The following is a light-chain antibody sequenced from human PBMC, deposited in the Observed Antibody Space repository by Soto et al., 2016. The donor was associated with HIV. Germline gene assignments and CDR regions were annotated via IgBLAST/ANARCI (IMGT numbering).Light chain of an antibody. CDR2: QDN. CDR1: KLGDKY. Sequence: SYKVTQPPSTSVSPGQTARISCSGDKLGDKYVYWYQQKAGQSPVLVIYQDNKRPSGIPERFSGSNSGNTATLTISGTQAMDEADYYCQAWDSTTVIFGGGTKLDRP. CDR3: QAWDSTTVI. J-gene: IGLJ2*01. V-gene: IGLV3-1*01.